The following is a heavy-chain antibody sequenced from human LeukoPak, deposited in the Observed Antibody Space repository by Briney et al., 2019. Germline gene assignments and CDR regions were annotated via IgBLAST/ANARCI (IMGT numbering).Heavy chain of an antibody. CDR1: GDSITSGGYY. Sequence: PSETLSLTCTVSGDSITSGGYYWSWIRQRPGKGLEWIGHIYKTGSTYYNPSLKSRVTMSVDTSRNQFSLKLNSVTAADTAVYYCARDVLRWGQGTLVTVSP. CDR2: IYKTGST. J-gene: IGHJ4*02. V-gene: IGHV4-31*03. CDR3: ARDVLR.